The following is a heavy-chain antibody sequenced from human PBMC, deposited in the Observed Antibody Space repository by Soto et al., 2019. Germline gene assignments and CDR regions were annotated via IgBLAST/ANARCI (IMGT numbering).Heavy chain of an antibody. CDR3: ARDTRGGIAALNSFHP. CDR2: IYYSGST. J-gene: IGHJ5*02. D-gene: IGHD6-13*01. CDR1: GGSISSGGYY. V-gene: IGHV4-31*03. Sequence: SETLSLTCTVSGGSISSGGYYWSWIRQHPGKGLEWIGYIYYSGSTYYNPSLKSRVTISVDTSKNQFSLKLSSVTAADTAVYYCARDTRGGIAALNSFHPRCQATLVTVSS.